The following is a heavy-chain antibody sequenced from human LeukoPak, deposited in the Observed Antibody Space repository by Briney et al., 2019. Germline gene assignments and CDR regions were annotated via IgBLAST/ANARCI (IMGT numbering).Heavy chain of an antibody. D-gene: IGHD3-22*01. CDR3: ARGQIVYSFDRSGYFDY. CDR2: INPSGGST. Sequence: ASVKVSCKASGYTFTSYYMHWVRQAPGQGLEWMGIINPSGGSTSYAQKFQGRVTMTRDMSTSTVYMELSSLRSEDTAVYYCARGQIVYSFDRSGYFDYWGQGNLVTVSS. CDR1: GYTFTSYY. J-gene: IGHJ4*02. V-gene: IGHV1-46*01.